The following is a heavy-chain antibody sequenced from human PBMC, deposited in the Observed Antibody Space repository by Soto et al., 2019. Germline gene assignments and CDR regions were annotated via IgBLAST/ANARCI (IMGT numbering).Heavy chain of an antibody. D-gene: IGHD6-6*01. CDR2: IWYDGSNK. CDR3: ARGSSSSGYYYYMAV. CDR1: GFTFSSYG. Sequence: GGSLRLSCAATGFTFSSYGMHWVRQAPGKGLEWVAVIWYDGSNKYYADSVKGRFTISRDNSKNTLYLQMNSLRAEDTAVYYCARGSSSSGYYYYMAVWGKGTTVTVSS. V-gene: IGHV3-33*01. J-gene: IGHJ6*03.